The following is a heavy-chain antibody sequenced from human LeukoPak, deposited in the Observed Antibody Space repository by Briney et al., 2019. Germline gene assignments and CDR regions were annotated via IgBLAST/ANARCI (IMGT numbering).Heavy chain of an antibody. J-gene: IGHJ3*02. CDR3: ARDKGDAFDI. CDR2: IYTSGST. CDR1: GGSISSSSYY. V-gene: IGHV4-61*02. Sequence: SETLSLTCTVSGGSISSSSYYWSWIRQPAGKGLEWIGRIYTSGSTNYNPSLKSRVTISVDTSKNQFSLKLSSVTAADTAVYYCARDKGDAFDIWGQGTMVTVSS.